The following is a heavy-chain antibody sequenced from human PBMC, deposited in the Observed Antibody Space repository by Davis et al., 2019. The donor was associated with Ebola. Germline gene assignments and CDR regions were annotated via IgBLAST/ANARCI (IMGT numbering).Heavy chain of an antibody. CDR3: AKGAVTRPLDP. V-gene: IGHV1-2*02. J-gene: IGHJ5*02. CDR1: GYTFTGYY. CDR2: INPNSGGT. D-gene: IGHD4-17*01. Sequence: ASVKVSCKASGYTFTGYYMHWVRQAPGQGLEWMGWINPNSGGTSYAQKFQGRVTMTRDTSISTAYMELSRLRSDDTAVYYCAKGAVTRPLDPWGQGTLVTVSS.